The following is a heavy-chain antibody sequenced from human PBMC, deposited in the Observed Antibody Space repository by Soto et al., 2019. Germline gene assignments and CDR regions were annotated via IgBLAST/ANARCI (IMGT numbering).Heavy chain of an antibody. CDR1: GYTFTSYA. Sequence: ASVKVSCKASGYTFTSYAMHWVRQAPGQRLEWMGWINAGNGNTRYSQKFQGRVTITRDTSASTAYMELSSLRSEDTAVYYCASSVAAPGYFDYWGQGTLVTVSS. CDR3: ASSVAAPGYFDY. CDR2: INAGNGNT. V-gene: IGHV1-3*01. J-gene: IGHJ4*02. D-gene: IGHD6-19*01.